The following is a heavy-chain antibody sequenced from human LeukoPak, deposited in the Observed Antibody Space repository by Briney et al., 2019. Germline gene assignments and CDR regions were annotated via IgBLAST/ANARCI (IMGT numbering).Heavy chain of an antibody. Sequence: GESLKISCKGSGYSFTGYWIGWVRQMPGKGLEWMGIIYPGDSDTRYSPSLQGHITISADKSINAAYLQWSSLKASDTAMYYCARRRCTNDVCYTGGAFDIWGQGTVVTVSS. CDR1: GYSFTGYW. CDR3: ARRRCTNDVCYTGGAFDI. D-gene: IGHD2-8*01. CDR2: IYPGDSDT. J-gene: IGHJ3*02. V-gene: IGHV5-51*01.